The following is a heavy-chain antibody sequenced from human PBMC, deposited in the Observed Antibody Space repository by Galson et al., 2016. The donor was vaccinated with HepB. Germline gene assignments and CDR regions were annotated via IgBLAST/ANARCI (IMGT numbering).Heavy chain of an antibody. Sequence: SLRLSCAASGFSLSGFAMSWVRLAPGKGLEWVSAFISNGDSTYYADSVRGRFTISGDSSKNTLYLQMNSLRVDDTAVYYCARWGPYGDLDYWGQGTRVTVSS. CDR2: FISNGDST. V-gene: IGHV3-23*01. J-gene: IGHJ4*02. D-gene: IGHD4-17*01. CDR3: ARWGPYGDLDY. CDR1: GFSLSGFA.